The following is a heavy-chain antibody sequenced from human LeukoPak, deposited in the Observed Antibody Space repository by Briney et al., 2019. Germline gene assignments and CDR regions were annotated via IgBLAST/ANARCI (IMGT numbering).Heavy chain of an antibody. J-gene: IGHJ4*02. CDR2: ISAYNGNT. CDR3: ARVGLQLWPAEEQGIDY. Sequence: GASVKVSCKASGYTFTSYGISWVRQAPGQGLEWMGWISAYNGNTNYAQKLQGRVTMTTDTSTSTAYMELRSLRSDDTAVYYCARVGLQLWPAEEQGIDYWGQGTLVTVSS. CDR1: GYTFTSYG. V-gene: IGHV1-18*01. D-gene: IGHD5-18*01.